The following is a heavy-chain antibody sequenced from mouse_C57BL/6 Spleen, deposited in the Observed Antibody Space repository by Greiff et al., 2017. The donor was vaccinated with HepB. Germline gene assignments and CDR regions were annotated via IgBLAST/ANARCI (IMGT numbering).Heavy chain of an antibody. D-gene: IGHD4-1*02. J-gene: IGHJ4*01. CDR2: IDPENGDT. Sequence: EVQLQQSGAELVRPGASVKLSCTASGFNIKDDYMHWVKQRPEQGLEWIGWIDPENGDTEYASKFQGKATITADTSSNTAYLQLSSLTSEDTAVYYCTASTVTRAMDYWGQGTSVTVSS. V-gene: IGHV14-4*01. CDR3: TASTVTRAMDY. CDR1: GFNIKDDY.